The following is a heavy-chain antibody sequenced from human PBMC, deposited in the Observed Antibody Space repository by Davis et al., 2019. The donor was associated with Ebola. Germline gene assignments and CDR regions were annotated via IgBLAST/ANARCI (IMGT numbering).Heavy chain of an antibody. CDR2: INSDGSST. CDR1: GFTFSSYW. D-gene: IGHD1-1*01. J-gene: IGHJ4*02. V-gene: IGHV3-74*01. Sequence: ESLKISCVASGFTFSSYWMNWVRQAPGTGLVWVSNINSDGSSTSYADSVKGRFTISRDNAKNKLFLQMNSLRAEDTAVYYCASQISVGSWGKGSLVTVSS. CDR3: ASQISVGS.